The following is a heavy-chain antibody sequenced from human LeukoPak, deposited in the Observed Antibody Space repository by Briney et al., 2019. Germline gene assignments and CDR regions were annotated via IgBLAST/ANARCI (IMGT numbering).Heavy chain of an antibody. J-gene: IGHJ4*02. D-gene: IGHD5-12*01. V-gene: IGHV1-2*02. CDR1: GYTFTGYY. CDR2: MNPNSGGT. CDR3: ARYDTGYDYRGIDY. Sequence: ASVKVSCKASGYTFTGYYMHWVRQAPGQGLEWMGWMNPNSGGTNYAQKFQGRVTMTRDTSISTAYMELSRLRSDDTAVYYCARYDTGYDYRGIDYWGQGTLVTVSS.